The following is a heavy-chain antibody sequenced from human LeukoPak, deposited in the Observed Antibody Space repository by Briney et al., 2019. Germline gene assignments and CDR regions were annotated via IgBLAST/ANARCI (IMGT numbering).Heavy chain of an antibody. CDR1: GYTFTTYD. CDR3: ARARFSTMVVMGVTPDWYFDL. J-gene: IGHJ2*01. D-gene: IGHD3-22*01. CDR2: MNPNSGNT. V-gene: IGHV1-8*03. Sequence: GASVKVSCKASGYTFTTYDINWVRQATGQGPEWMGWMNPNSGNTGYAQKSQGRVTITRNTSISTAYLELSSLRSDDTAMYYCARARFSTMVVMGVTPDWYFDLWGRGTLVTVSS.